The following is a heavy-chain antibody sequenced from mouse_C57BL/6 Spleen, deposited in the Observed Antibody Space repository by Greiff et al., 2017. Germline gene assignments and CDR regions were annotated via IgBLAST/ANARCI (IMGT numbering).Heavy chain of an antibody. V-gene: IGHV5-16*01. CDR2: INYDGSST. Sequence: EVKLMESEGGLVQPGSSMKLSCTASGFTFSDYYMAWVRQVPEKGLEWVANINYDGSSTYYLDSLKSRFIISRDNAKNILYLQMSSLKSEDTATYYCARDRLRYGYFDVWGTGTTVTVSS. D-gene: IGHD1-1*01. J-gene: IGHJ1*03. CDR3: ARDRLRYGYFDV. CDR1: GFTFSDYY.